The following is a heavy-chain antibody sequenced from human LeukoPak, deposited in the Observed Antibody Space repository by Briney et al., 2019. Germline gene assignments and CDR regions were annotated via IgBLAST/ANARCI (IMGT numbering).Heavy chain of an antibody. CDR2: IYTGGNT. D-gene: IGHD6-19*01. J-gene: IGHJ3*02. Sequence: GGSLRLSCAASGFIVSSNYMNWVRQAPGKGLEWVSVIYTGGNTYYADSVKGRFTISRDNSKNTLYLQMHSLSAEDTAVYYCASPSSGQSFDIWGQGTMVTVSS. CDR1: GFIVSSNY. V-gene: IGHV3-53*01. CDR3: ASPSSGQSFDI.